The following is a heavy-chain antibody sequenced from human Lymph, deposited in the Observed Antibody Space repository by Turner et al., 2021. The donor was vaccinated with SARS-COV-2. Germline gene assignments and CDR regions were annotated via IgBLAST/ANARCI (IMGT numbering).Heavy chain of an antibody. CDR3: AKVRSIFGVVIGGMDV. Sequence: QVQLVESGGGVVRPGRSLRLSCAASGFTFSSYGMHWVRQAPGKGLEWVEVISYDGSNKYYADSVKGRFTISRDNSKNTLYLQMNSLRAEDTAVYYCAKVRSIFGVVIGGMDVWGQGTTVTVSS. V-gene: IGHV3-30*18. CDR2: ISYDGSNK. CDR1: GFTFSSYG. D-gene: IGHD3-3*01. J-gene: IGHJ6*02.